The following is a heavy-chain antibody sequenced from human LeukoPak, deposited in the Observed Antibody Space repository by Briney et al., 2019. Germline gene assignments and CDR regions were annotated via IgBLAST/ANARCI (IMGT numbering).Heavy chain of an antibody. V-gene: IGHV3-21*01. J-gene: IGHJ6*02. CDR2: IISSSSYI. CDR3: ARDGARGGMDF. CDR1: GFTFSSYS. D-gene: IGHD3-10*01. Sequence: PGRFLRLSCAASGFTFSSYSMSWVRQAPGKGLEWVAFIISSSSYIYYADSGKGRFTIARDNTKNSLYLQMNSLRAEDTAVYYCARDGARGGMDFWGQGTTVTVSS.